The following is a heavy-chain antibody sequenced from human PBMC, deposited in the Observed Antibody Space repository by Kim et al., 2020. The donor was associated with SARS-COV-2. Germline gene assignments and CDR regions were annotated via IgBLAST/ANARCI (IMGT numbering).Heavy chain of an antibody. CDR3: AREWGCSSSSCRPLDY. CDR1: GFTFSSYG. V-gene: IGHV3-33*01. D-gene: IGHD2-2*01. Sequence: GGSLRLSCAASGFTFSSYGMHWVRQAPGKGLEWVAVIWFDGSNIYYGDSVKGRFTISRDNSKNTLYLQMNSLRADDTAVYYCAREWGCSSSSCRPLDYWGQGTLVTVSS. J-gene: IGHJ4*02. CDR2: IWFDGSNI.